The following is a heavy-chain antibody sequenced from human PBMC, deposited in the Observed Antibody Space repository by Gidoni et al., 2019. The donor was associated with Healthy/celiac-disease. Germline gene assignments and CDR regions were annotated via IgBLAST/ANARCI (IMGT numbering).Heavy chain of an antibody. CDR3: ATTTKLLWFGELLSYFDY. D-gene: IGHD3-10*01. CDR2: ISGSGGST. V-gene: IGHV3-23*04. Sequence: EVQLVESGGGLVQPGGSLRLPGAASGFTFSSYAMSWVRQAPGKGLEWVSAISGSGGSTYYADSVKGRFTISRDNSKNTLYLQMNSLRAEDTAVYYCATTTKLLWFGELLSYFDYWGQGTLVTVSS. J-gene: IGHJ4*02. CDR1: GFTFSSYA.